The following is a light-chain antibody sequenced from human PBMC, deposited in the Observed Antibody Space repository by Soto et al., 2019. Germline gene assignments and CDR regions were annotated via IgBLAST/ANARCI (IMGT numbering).Light chain of an antibody. CDR3: SSYTTDSAGV. J-gene: IGLJ7*01. CDR1: SSDVGTYNY. V-gene: IGLV2-14*01. Sequence: QSALTQPASVSGSPGQSITISCTGTSSDVGTYNYVSWYQQHPGKAPKLIIYEVTNRAPGVSNRFSGSKSGNTASLTVSGLQAEDEADYYCSSYTTDSAGVFGGGTQLTVL. CDR2: EVT.